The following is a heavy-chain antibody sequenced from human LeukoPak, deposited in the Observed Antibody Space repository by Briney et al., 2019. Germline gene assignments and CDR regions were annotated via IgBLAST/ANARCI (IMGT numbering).Heavy chain of an antibody. CDR3: ASLIEDYDSSGYYYYY. V-gene: IGHV5-51*01. CDR1: GYSFTSYW. Sequence: GESLKISCKGSGYSFTSYWIGWVRQMPGKGLEWMGIIYPGDSDTRYSPSFQGQVTISANKSISTAYLQWSSLKASDTAMYYCASLIEDYDSSGYYYYYWGQGTLVTVSS. J-gene: IGHJ4*02. CDR2: IYPGDSDT. D-gene: IGHD3-22*01.